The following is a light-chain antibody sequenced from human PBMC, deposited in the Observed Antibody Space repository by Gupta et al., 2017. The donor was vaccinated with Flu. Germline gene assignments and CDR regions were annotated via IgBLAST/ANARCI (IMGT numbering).Light chain of an antibody. CDR2: EDS. J-gene: IGLJ1*01. CDR1: GLGSKG. Sequence: SYVLTQPPSVSVAPGQTARVHCAGNGLGSKGVHWYQQKPGQAPVRVVDEDSDRPSGIPERLSGSNSGNTATLTISRVEAGDAADYYCQVWDSSSAHVVFGTGTKVTVL. CDR3: QVWDSSSAHVV. V-gene: IGLV3-21*02.